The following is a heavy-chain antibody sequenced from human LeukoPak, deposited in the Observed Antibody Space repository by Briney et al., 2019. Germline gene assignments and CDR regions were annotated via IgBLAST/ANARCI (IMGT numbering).Heavy chain of an antibody. Sequence: SETLSLTCTVSGGSISSNSYYWGWIRQPPGKGLEWIGSIYYRGSTYYNSSLKSRVIISVDTSKNRFSLKLSSVTAADTAVYYCARHEAYYYDSSGRYYFDYWGQGTLVTVSS. CDR1: GGSISSNSYY. CDR3: ARHEAYYYDSSGRYYFDY. V-gene: IGHV4-39*01. D-gene: IGHD3-22*01. J-gene: IGHJ4*02. CDR2: IYYRGST.